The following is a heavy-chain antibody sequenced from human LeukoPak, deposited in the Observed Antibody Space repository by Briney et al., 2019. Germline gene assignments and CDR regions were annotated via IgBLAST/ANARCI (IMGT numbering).Heavy chain of an antibody. D-gene: IGHD6-19*01. Sequence: GGSLRLSCAVSGFPFSVYEVNWVRQAPGKGLEWVSNIGSSGTTIYYADSVRGRFSISRDNAKSSLYLQMNSLRVEDTAVYYCALLAVASDFDYWGQGALVTVSS. J-gene: IGHJ4*02. V-gene: IGHV3-48*03. CDR1: GFPFSVYE. CDR2: IGSSGTTI. CDR3: ALLAVASDFDY.